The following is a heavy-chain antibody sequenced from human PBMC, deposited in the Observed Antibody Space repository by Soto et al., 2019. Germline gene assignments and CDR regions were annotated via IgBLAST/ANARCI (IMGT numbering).Heavy chain of an antibody. V-gene: IGHV3-74*01. J-gene: IGHJ5*02. CDR1: GFTFSSYW. CDR3: AREYSPFWGYYDSSGFDP. CDR2: INSDGSST. D-gene: IGHD3-22*01. Sequence: PGGSLRLSCAASGFTFSSYWMHWVRQAPGKGLVWVSRINSDGSSTSYADSVKGRFTISRDNAKNTLYLQMNSLRAEDTAVYYCAREYSPFWGYYDSSGFDPWGQGTLVTVSS.